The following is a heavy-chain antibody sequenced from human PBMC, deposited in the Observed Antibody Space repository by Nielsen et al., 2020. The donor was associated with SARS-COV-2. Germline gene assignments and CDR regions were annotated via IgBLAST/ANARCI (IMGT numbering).Heavy chain of an antibody. D-gene: IGHD2-2*02. Sequence: SETLSLTCAVSGDSVSSHDWWTWVRQSPGKGLEWIGEVSHSGSTNYNPSLKSRVTLSMDKSKNQFSLRLTSVSAADTAVYFCARGDLVVVPSPLLGLGPIFYYFCLDVWGKGTTVIVFS. CDR3: ARGDLVVVPSPLLGLGPIFYYFCLDV. J-gene: IGHJ6*03. CDR1: GDSVSSHDW. V-gene: IGHV4-4*02. CDR2: VSHSGST.